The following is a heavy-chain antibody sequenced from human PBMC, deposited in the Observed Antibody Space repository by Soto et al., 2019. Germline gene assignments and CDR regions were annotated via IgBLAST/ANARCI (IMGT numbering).Heavy chain of an antibody. J-gene: IGHJ6*02. CDR2: ISGSGGST. V-gene: IGHV3-23*01. Sequence: GGSLRLSCAASGFTFSSYAMSWVRQAPGKGLEWVSAISGSGGSTYYADSVKGRFTISRDNSKNTLYLQMNSLRAEDTAVYYCAKGGWGYYYYGMDVWGQGTTVTVYS. CDR1: GFTFSSYA. CDR3: AKGGWGYYYYGMDV. D-gene: IGHD1-26*01.